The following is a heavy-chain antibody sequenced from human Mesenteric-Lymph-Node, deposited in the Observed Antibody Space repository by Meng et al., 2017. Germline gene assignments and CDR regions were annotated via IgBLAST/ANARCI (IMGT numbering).Heavy chain of an antibody. D-gene: IGHD1-7*01. V-gene: IGHV3-21*01. CDR1: GFTFSSYS. CDR2: ISSSSSYI. Sequence: GGSLRLSCAASGFTFSSYSMNWVRQAPGKGLEWVSSISSSSSYIYYADSVKGRFTISRDNAKNSLYLQMNSLRAEDTAVYYCARAPRTLPPEYYFDYWGQGTLVTVSS. J-gene: IGHJ4*02. CDR3: ARAPRTLPPEYYFDY.